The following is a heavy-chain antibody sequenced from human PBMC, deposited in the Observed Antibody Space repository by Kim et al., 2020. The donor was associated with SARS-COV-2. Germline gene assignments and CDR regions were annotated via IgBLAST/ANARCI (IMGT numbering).Heavy chain of an antibody. D-gene: IGHD3-9*01. CDR3: ARGRFDWLFHGMDV. CDR1: GGSFSGYY. CDR2: INHSGST. Sequence: SETLSLTCAVYGGSFSGYYWSWIRQPPGKGLEWIGEINHSGSTNYNPSLKSRVTISVDTSKNQFSLKLSSVTAADTAVYYCARGRFDWLFHGMDVWGQGTTVTVSS. V-gene: IGHV4-34*01. J-gene: IGHJ6*02.